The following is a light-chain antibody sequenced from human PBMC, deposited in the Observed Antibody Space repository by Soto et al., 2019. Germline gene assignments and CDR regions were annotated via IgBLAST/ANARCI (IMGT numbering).Light chain of an antibody. V-gene: IGKV3-20*01. CDR1: ESVRNDY. CDR3: HHYGYVPYT. Sequence: EIVLTQSPGTVSLSPGERISLSCRASESVRNDYLAWYQHKPGQAPKVLIYGASSRGTGIPDRLSGSGSGTDFSLTISRLEPEDFAVYYCHHYGYVPYTFGQGTKVEIK. J-gene: IGKJ2*01. CDR2: GAS.